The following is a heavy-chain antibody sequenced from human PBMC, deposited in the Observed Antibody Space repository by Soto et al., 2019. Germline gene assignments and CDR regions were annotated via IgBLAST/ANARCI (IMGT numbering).Heavy chain of an antibody. CDR1: GFTFSNYW. V-gene: IGHV3-74*01. CDR3: AREGALKPFSS. CDR2: INGDGSFT. Sequence: GGSLRLSCGASGFTFSNYWMHWVRQAPGEGLVWVSRINGDGSFTRFADSVKGRFTISRDNAKNSVYLQVDSLRVEDTAVYYCAREGALKPFSSWGQGALVTVSS. J-gene: IGHJ5*02.